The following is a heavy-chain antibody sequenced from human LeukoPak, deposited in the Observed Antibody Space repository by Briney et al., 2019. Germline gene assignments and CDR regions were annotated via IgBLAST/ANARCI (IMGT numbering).Heavy chain of an antibody. V-gene: IGHV3-74*01. Sequence: GGSLRLSCAASGFTFSSYWMHWVRQAPGKGLVWVSRINGDGSSTSYADSVKGRFTISRDNAKNTLYLQMNSLRAEDTAVYYCAREVLDTAMVYFDYWGQGTLVTVSS. CDR2: INGDGSST. CDR3: AREVLDTAMVYFDY. CDR1: GFTFSSYW. D-gene: IGHD5-18*01. J-gene: IGHJ4*02.